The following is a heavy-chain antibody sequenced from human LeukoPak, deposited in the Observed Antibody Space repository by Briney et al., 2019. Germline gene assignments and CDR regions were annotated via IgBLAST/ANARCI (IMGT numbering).Heavy chain of an antibody. CDR2: INPNSGGT. CDR3: AREVSSWEHIVVVTAIRGLWSSTHFDY. CDR1: GYTFTGYY. D-gene: IGHD2-21*02. J-gene: IGHJ4*02. Sequence: GASVKVSCKASGYTFTGYYMHWVRQAPGQGLEWMGWINPNSGGTNYAQKFQGRVTMTRDTSISTAYMELSRLRSDDTAVYYCAREVSSWEHIVVVTAIRGLWSSTHFDYWGQGTLVTVSS. V-gene: IGHV1-2*02.